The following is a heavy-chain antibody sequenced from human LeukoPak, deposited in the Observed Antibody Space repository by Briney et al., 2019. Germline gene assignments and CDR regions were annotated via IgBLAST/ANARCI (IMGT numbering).Heavy chain of an antibody. J-gene: IGHJ4*02. Sequence: SETLSLTCAVYGGSFSGYYWSWIRQPPGKGLEWIGEINHSGSTNYNPSLKSRVTISVDTSKNQFSLKLSSVTAADTAVYYCARWDDSSGYYYFDYWGQGTLATVSS. CDR2: INHSGST. CDR1: GGSFSGYY. CDR3: ARWDDSSGYYYFDY. V-gene: IGHV4-34*01. D-gene: IGHD3-22*01.